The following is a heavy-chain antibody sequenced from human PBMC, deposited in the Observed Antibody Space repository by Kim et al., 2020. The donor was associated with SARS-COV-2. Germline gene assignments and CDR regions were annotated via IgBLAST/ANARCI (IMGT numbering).Heavy chain of an antibody. CDR2: IIPIFGTA. D-gene: IGHD3-10*01. J-gene: IGHJ4*02. Sequence: SVKVSCKASGGTFSNYAFTWVRQAPGQGLEWLGGIIPIFGTANYAQKFHGRVTITAEESTSTLYMELSSLRFEDTALYYCSRWAGSARGTTPFYGPIDYWGQGTLVTVSS. CDR3: SRWAGSARGTTPFYGPIDY. V-gene: IGHV1-69*13. CDR1: GGTFSNYA.